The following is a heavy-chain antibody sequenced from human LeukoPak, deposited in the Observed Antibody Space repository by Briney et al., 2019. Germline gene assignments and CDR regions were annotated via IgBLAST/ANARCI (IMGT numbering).Heavy chain of an antibody. CDR3: ARHVVAVGFDY. D-gene: IGHD3-22*01. CDR1: GFRVGDNF. J-gene: IGHJ4*02. V-gene: IGHV3-21*01. CDR2: ITSSSSYI. Sequence: MPGGSLRLSCAASGFRVGDNFMNWVRQAPGKGLEWVSSITSSSSYIYYADSVMGRFTISRDNANNSLYLQMNSLRAEDTAVYYCARHVVAVGFDYWGQGTLVTVSS.